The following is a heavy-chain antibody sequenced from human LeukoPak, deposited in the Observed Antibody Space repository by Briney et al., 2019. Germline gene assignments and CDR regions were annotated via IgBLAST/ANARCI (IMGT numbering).Heavy chain of an antibody. D-gene: IGHD6-6*01. CDR1: GGSISNYY. CDR2: IYYSGST. Sequence: SETLSLTCTVSGGSISNYYWSWIRQPPGKGLEWIGYIYYSGSTSYNPSPKSRVTISIDTSKTQFSLKLSSVTAADTAVYYCARDGDAYSSSGNNWFDPWGQGTLVTVSS. CDR3: ARDGDAYSSSGNNWFDP. J-gene: IGHJ5*02. V-gene: IGHV4-59*01.